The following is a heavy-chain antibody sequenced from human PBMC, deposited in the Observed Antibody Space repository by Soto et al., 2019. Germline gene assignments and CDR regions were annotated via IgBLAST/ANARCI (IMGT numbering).Heavy chain of an antibody. D-gene: IGHD2-15*01. J-gene: IGHJ4*01. Sequence: HLLESGGGLLQPGWSLRLSCSASGFTLSNFAMSWVRQAPGKGLEWVSAMSGSGDATYYADSVKGRFTIARDNSKNTLYLHLTSLRAEDTAVYSCAKFEGFVFGSYYYDYWVQGTLVTVAS. V-gene: IGHV3-23*01. CDR3: AKFEGFVFGSYYYDY. CDR2: MSGSGDAT. CDR1: GFTLSNFA.